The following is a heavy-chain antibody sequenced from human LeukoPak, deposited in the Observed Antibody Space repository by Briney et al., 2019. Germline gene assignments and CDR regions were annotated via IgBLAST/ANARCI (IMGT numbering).Heavy chain of an antibody. J-gene: IGHJ3*02. CDR2: IFYSGRT. CDR1: GGSISSDY. V-gene: IGHV4-59*01. Sequence: SETLSLTCSVSGGSISSDYWSWSRQPPGKGLEWIGNIFYSGRTNYSASLKSRLTIAVDTSKTQFSLKLSSVTAADTAVYYCARDYYSEGAFDIWGQGTMVTVSS. CDR3: ARDYYSEGAFDI. D-gene: IGHD3-22*01.